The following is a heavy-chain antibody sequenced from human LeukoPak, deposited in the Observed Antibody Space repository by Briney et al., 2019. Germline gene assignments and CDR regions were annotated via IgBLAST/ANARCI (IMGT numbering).Heavy chain of an antibody. Sequence: GGSLRLSCAASGFTFSNSWMHWVRQVPGKGLVWVSRIKRDGSSTNYADSVKGRFTIFRDNAKNTLYLQMNSLRAEDTAVYYCARESPEGAAFDYWGQGTLVTVSS. V-gene: IGHV3-74*01. D-gene: IGHD1-26*01. J-gene: IGHJ4*02. CDR1: GFTFSNSW. CDR3: ARESPEGAAFDY. CDR2: IKRDGSST.